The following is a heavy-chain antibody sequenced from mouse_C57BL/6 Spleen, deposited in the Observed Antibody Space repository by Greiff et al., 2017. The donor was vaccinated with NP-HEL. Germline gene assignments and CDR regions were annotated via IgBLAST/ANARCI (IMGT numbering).Heavy chain of an antibody. CDR1: GYTFTSYG. CDR3: ARWGLGLRPYLDY. Sequence: QVQLQQSGAELARPGASVKLSCKASGYTFTSYGISWVKQRTGQGLEWIGEIYPRSGNTYYNEKFKGKATLTADKSSSTAYMELRSLTSEDAAVYFCARWGLGLRPYLDYWGQGTTLTVSS. J-gene: IGHJ2*01. V-gene: IGHV1-81*01. CDR2: IYPRSGNT. D-gene: IGHD2-4*01.